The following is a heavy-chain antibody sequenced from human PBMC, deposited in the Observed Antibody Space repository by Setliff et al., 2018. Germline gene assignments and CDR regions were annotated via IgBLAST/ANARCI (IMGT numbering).Heavy chain of an antibody. Sequence: SETLSLTCTVSGGSISSSSYYWGWIRLPPGKGLEGIGSIYYSGSTYYNPSLKSRVTISVDTSKNQFSLKLSSVTAADTAVYYCARRGRGSSWFDTLFDYWGQGTLVTVSS. V-gene: IGHV4-39*01. CDR3: ARRGRGSSWFDTLFDY. CDR1: GGSISSSSYY. CDR2: IYYSGST. J-gene: IGHJ4*02. D-gene: IGHD6-13*01.